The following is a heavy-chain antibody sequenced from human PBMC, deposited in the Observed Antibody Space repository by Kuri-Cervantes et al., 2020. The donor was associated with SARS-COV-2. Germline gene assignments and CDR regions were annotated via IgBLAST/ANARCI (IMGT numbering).Heavy chain of an antibody. Sequence: SVKVSCKTSGGSFSSYAISWVRQAPGQGLEWMGRIIPIVGVPNYAQNFQGRVTITADTSTSTAYVELSSLRSEDTAVYHCARETSRTSGTEYYLDYWGQGTLVTVSS. J-gene: IGHJ4*02. V-gene: IGHV1-69*04. CDR1: GGSFSSYA. CDR3: ARETSRTSGTEYYLDY. CDR2: IIPIVGVP. D-gene: IGHD6-19*01.